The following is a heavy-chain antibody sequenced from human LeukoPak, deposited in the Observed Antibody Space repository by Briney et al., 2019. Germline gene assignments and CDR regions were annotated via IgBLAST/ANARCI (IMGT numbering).Heavy chain of an antibody. CDR1: GCTLPRYG. Sequence: SVKVSYKDCGCTLPRYGISWVRQAPAQGGAGMGWISADSGNTNYAQKFQGRVIMTTDTSTSTAYMDLRSLRSDDTAVYYCARAGYENLIAGPDFWGQGTLVTVSS. CDR2: ISADSGNT. V-gene: IGHV1-18*01. J-gene: IGHJ4*02. CDR3: ARAGYENLIAGPDF. D-gene: IGHD1-1*01.